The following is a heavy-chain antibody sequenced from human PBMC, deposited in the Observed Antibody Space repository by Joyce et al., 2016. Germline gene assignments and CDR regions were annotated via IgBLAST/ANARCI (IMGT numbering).Heavy chain of an antibody. CDR2: TYYRAKWFT. CDR1: EDSVSSYSAA. J-gene: IGHJ3*02. D-gene: IGHD4-11*01. V-gene: IGHV6-1*01. CDR3: MARVTIKDDAFDI. Sequence: QIQLQQSGPGLVKPSQPLSLTCAISEDSVSSYSAAWNWIRQSPSRGLWELGRTYYRAKWFTDYAVSVKSRITVNPDTSKNQIALQLKSVTPEDTAVYYCMARVTIKDDAFDIWGQGTKVSVSS.